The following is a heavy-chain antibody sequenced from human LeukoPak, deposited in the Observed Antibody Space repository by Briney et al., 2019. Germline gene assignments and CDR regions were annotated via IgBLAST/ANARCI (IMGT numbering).Heavy chain of an antibody. CDR1: GFTFSNAW. J-gene: IGHJ5*02. D-gene: IGHD5-12*01. CDR3: AKGGYGATWFDP. Sequence: SGGSLRLSCAASGFTFSNAWMNWVRQAPGKGLEWVSAISGSGGSTYYADSVKGRFTISRDNSKNTLYLQMNSLRAEDTAVYYCAKGGYGATWFDPWGQGTLVTVSS. CDR2: ISGSGGST. V-gene: IGHV3-23*01.